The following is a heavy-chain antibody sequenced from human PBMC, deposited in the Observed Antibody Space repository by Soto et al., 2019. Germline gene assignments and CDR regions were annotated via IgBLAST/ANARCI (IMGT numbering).Heavy chain of an antibody. CDR1: GFTVSDNY. J-gene: IGHJ6*02. D-gene: IGHD3-16*01. CDR3: ARSDRDYAYALNV. CDR2: LYSGGRI. Sequence: EAQLVESGGGLIQPGGSLRLSCAASGFTVSDNYITWVRQAPGQGLEWVSLLYSGGRIYYADSVKGRFTISRDTSKTTLYLQMNSLRTEDTAVYYCARSDRDYAYALNVWGQGTTVTVSS. V-gene: IGHV3-53*01.